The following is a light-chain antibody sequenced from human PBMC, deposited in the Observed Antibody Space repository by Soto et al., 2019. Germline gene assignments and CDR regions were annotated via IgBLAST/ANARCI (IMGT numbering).Light chain of an antibody. CDR1: QSVSSSY. Sequence: EIVLTQSPGTLSLSPGERATLSCRASQSVSSSYLAWYQQKPGQAPSLLFYGASSRATGIPARFSGSGAGTDFTLTISRLEPEDFAVYYCQQYGSSPPITFGQGTRLEIK. CDR3: QQYGSSPPIT. J-gene: IGKJ5*01. V-gene: IGKV3-20*01. CDR2: GAS.